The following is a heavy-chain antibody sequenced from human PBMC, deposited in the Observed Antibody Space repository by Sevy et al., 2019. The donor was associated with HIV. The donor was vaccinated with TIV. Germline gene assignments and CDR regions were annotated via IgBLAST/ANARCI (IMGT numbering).Heavy chain of an antibody. J-gene: IGHJ4*02. Sequence: GGSLRLSCAASDLTFSTYFMHWVRQAPGKGLEWVAVVSYDGSNKYYADSVKGRFTISRDNSKNTLSLQMNSLRAEDTAVYYCAADGGWGFQNFYSHFDYWGQGTLVTVSS. V-gene: IGHV3-30-3*01. D-gene: IGHD2-21*01. CDR1: DLTFSTYF. CDR3: AADGGWGFQNFYSHFDY. CDR2: VSYDGSNK.